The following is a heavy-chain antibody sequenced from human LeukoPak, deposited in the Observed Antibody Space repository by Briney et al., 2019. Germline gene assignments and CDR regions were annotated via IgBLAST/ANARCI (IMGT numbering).Heavy chain of an antibody. Sequence: SETLSLTCTVSGGSISTDYWNWIRQPPGKGLEWTGYIYPSGRSNYSPSLKSRVTISADTSKRQFSLKLTSVTAADTAVYYCASLYYGSGLADDYWGQGILVTVSS. CDR3: ASLYYGSGLADDY. V-gene: IGHV4-4*09. D-gene: IGHD3-10*01. CDR2: IYPSGRS. CDR1: GGSISTDY. J-gene: IGHJ4*02.